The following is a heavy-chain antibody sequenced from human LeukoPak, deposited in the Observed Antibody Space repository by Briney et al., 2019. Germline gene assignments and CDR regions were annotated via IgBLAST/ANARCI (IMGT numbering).Heavy chain of an antibody. V-gene: IGHV4-59*08. CDR3: AGYGGNSRAAFDI. Sequence: PSETLSLTCTVSGGSISSYYWHWIRQPPGKGLEWIGYIYYSGSTNYNPPLKSRVTISVDTSKNQFSLKLSSVTAADTAVYYCAGYGGNSRAAFDIWGQGTMVTVSS. J-gene: IGHJ3*02. CDR2: IYYSGST. D-gene: IGHD4-23*01. CDR1: GGSISSYY.